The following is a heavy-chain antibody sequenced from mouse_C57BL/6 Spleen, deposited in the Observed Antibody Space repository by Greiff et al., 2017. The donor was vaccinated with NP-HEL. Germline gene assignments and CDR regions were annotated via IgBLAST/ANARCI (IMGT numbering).Heavy chain of an antibody. CDR2: INPNNGGT. CDR3: ARGSNLRFDY. J-gene: IGHJ2*01. V-gene: IGHV1-26*01. CDR1: GYTFTDYY. Sequence: VQLQQSGPELVKPGASVKISCKASGYTFTDYYMNWVKQSHGKSLEWIGDINPNNGGTSYNQKFKGKATLTVDKSSSTAYMELRSLTSEDSAVYYCARGSNLRFDYWGQGTTLTVSS. D-gene: IGHD2-5*01.